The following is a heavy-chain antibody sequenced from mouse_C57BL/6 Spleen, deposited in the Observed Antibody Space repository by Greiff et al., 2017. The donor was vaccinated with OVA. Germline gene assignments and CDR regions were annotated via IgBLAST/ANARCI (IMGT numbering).Heavy chain of an antibody. CDR1: GYTFTSYW. CDR2: IDPSDGYT. Sequence: QVQLQQPGAELVMPGASVKLSCKASGYTFTSYWMHWVRQRPGQGLEWIGEIDPSDGYTNYNQKFKGKSTLTVDKSSSTAYTQLSSLTSEDSAVYYCARSDRYSAWFAYWGQGTLVTVSA. D-gene: IGHD1-1*01. CDR3: ARSDRYSAWFAY. J-gene: IGHJ3*01. V-gene: IGHV1-69*01.